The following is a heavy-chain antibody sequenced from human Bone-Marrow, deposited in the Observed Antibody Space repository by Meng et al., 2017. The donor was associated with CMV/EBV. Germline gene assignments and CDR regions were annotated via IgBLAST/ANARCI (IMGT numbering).Heavy chain of an antibody. Sequence: ASVKVSCKASGYTFTSYGISWVRQAPGQGLEWMGWISAYNGNTNYAQKLQGRVTMTTDTSTSTAYMELRSLRSDDTAVYYCARAPLTRLYYYYGMDVWGQGTTVTVSS. J-gene: IGHJ6*02. CDR1: GYTFTSYG. D-gene: IGHD6-25*01. CDR3: ARAPLTRLYYYYGMDV. CDR2: ISAYNGNT. V-gene: IGHV1-18*01.